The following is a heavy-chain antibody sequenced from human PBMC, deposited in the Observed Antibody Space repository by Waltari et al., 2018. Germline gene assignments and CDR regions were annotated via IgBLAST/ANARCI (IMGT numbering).Heavy chain of an antibody. J-gene: IGHJ5*02. D-gene: IGHD1-26*01. V-gene: IGHV4-38-2*01. CDR2: IYHSGRT. CDR3: ASSSRARMGIYPVA. Sequence: QVQLQESGPGLVKPSESLSLTCAVSGYSLRSCYSWAWIRQPPGKGLEWIGSIYHSGRTYYNPSLKSRVTISVDTSKNQFSLKLSSVTAADTAVYYCASSSRARMGIYPVAWGQGTLVTVSS. CDR1: GYSLRSCYS.